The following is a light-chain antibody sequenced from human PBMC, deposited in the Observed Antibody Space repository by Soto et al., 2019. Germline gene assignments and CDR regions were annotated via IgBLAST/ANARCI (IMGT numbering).Light chain of an antibody. CDR2: RTS. Sequence: ESVLTQSPGTLSLSPGERSTPSCMASKSVTSSYLAWYQQKPGQAPRLLVYRTSSRATGIPERYSGSGSGTDCTLTISRLEPEDFAVYYGQQYGSSPLTGGGGTKVDIK. CDR1: KSVTSSY. J-gene: IGKJ4*01. V-gene: IGKV3-20*01. CDR3: QQYGSSPLT.